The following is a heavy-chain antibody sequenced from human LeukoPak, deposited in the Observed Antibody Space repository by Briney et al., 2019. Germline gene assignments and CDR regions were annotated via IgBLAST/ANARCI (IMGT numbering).Heavy chain of an antibody. V-gene: IGHV1-18*01. Sequence: ASVKVSCKASGYTFTSYGISWVRQAPGQGLEWMGWISAYNGNTNYAQKLQGRVTMTTDTSTSTAYMELRSLRSDDTAVYYCARDAGDFDWLFPQPFDYWGQGTLVTVSS. D-gene: IGHD3-9*01. CDR1: GYTFTSYG. CDR2: ISAYNGNT. CDR3: ARDAGDFDWLFPQPFDY. J-gene: IGHJ4*02.